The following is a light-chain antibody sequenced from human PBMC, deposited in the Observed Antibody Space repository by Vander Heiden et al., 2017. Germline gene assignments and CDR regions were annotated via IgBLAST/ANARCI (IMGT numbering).Light chain of an antibody. CDR2: DVD. CDR1: SSDIGGYSY. Sequence: SALTQPAFVSGSPGLQITLPCTATSSDIGGYSYVSCYQRHPGKAHKLIIYDVDSRASRVSNRFPGSRSGKTASLTISGLQAEDEAEYYCSSYTTSGTFPYVFGAGTQVTVL. V-gene: IGLV2-14*01. CDR3: SSYTTSGTFPYV. J-gene: IGLJ1*01.